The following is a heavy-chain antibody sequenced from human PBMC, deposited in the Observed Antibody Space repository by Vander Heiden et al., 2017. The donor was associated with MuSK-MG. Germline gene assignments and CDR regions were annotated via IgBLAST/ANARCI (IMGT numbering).Heavy chain of an antibody. CDR1: GFTFSGYS. Sequence: EVQLLESGGGWVQPGGSLRLSCAASGFTFSGYSMNWVRQAPGKGLEWVSYISYSSNTIYYADSVRGRFSISRDNANNLLFLQMNSLGAEDTAVYYCARADSGGDFWGQGTLVTVSS. CDR2: ISYSSNTI. J-gene: IGHJ4*02. D-gene: IGHD6-25*01. CDR3: ARADSGGDF. V-gene: IGHV3-48*01.